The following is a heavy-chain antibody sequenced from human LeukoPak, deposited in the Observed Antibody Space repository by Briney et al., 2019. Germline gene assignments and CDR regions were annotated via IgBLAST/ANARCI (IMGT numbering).Heavy chain of an antibody. V-gene: IGHV5-51*01. Sequence: GESLKISCKGSGYSFTSYWIGWVRQLAGKGLEWMGIIYPGDSDTRYSPSFQGQVTISADKSISTAYLQWSSLKASDTAMYYCARQPLAAAGVYYFDYWGQGTLVTVSS. J-gene: IGHJ4*02. D-gene: IGHD6-13*01. CDR1: GYSFTSYW. CDR3: ARQPLAAAGVYYFDY. CDR2: IYPGDSDT.